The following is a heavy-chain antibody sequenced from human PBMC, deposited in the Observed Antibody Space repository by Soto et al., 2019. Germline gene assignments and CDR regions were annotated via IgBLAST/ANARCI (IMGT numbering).Heavy chain of an antibody. CDR1: GFSLSTSGMC. J-gene: IGHJ6*03. V-gene: IGHV2-70*11. CDR3: ARMLPLIGGGYYYYYMDV. Sequence: SGPTLVNPTQTLTLTCTFSGFSLSTSGMCVSWIRQPPGKALEWLARIDWDDDKYSSTSLKTRLTISKNTSKNQVVLTMTNMDPVDTATYYCARMLPLIGGGYYYYYMDVWGKGTTVTVSS. CDR2: IDWDDDK. D-gene: IGHD7-27*01.